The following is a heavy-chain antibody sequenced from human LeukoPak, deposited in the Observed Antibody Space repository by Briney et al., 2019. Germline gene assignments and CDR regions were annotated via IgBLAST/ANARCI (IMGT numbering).Heavy chain of an antibody. CDR1: GFTFENYG. J-gene: IGHJ5*02. CDR2: ISYDGKDK. Sequence: GGSLRLSCAASGFTFENYGMHWVRQAPGKGLEWVAVISYDGKDKYYADYAEGRFTISRDNLRNTVHLQMNSLSPEDTAVYSCARGPYYGTGYLDPWGQGTLVTVSS. CDR3: ARGPYYGTGYLDP. D-gene: IGHD3-10*01. V-gene: IGHV3-30*03.